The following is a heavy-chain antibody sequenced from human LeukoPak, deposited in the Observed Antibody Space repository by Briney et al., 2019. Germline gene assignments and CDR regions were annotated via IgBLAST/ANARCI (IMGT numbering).Heavy chain of an antibody. J-gene: IGHJ4*02. CDR2: IYHSGST. Sequence: PSETLSLTCAVSGGSISSGGYSWIWIRQPPGKGLEWIGYIYHSGSTYYNPSLKSRVTISVDRSKNQFSLKLSSVTAADTAVYYCARDQLLAGGFDYWGQGTLVTVSS. CDR3: ARDQLLAGGFDY. D-gene: IGHD1-26*01. CDR1: GGSISSGGYS. V-gene: IGHV4-30-2*01.